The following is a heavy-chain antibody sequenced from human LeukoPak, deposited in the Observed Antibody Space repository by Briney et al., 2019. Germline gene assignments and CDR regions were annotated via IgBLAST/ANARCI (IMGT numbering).Heavy chain of an antibody. CDR1: GYTFTSYD. D-gene: IGHD6-19*01. Sequence: GASVKVSCKASGYTFTSYDINWVRQATGQGLEWMGWMSPNSGNTGYAQKFQGRVTMTRNTSISTAYMELSSLRSEDTAVYYCARGSFSSGWYRDNWFDPWGQGTLVTVSS. V-gene: IGHV1-8*01. CDR3: ARGSFSSGWYRDNWFDP. CDR2: MSPNSGNT. J-gene: IGHJ5*02.